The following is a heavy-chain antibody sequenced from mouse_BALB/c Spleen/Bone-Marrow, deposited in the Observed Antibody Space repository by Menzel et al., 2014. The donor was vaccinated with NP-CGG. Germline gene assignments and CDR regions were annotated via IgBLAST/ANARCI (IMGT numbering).Heavy chain of an antibody. J-gene: IGHJ4*01. CDR1: GFTFTDYY. CDR2: IRNKANGYTT. Sequence: EVQLVESGGGLVQPGGSLRLSCATSGFTFTDYYMSWVRQPPGKALEWLGFIRNKANGYTTEYSASVKGRFTISRDNSQSILYLQMNTLRPEDSATYYCVRDDPDPLDYWGQGTSVTVSS. CDR3: VRDDPDPLDY. V-gene: IGHV7-3*02.